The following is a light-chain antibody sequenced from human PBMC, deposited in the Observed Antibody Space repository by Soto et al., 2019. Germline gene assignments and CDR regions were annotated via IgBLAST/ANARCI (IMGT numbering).Light chain of an antibody. CDR3: QQTYRIPLT. CDR1: PTISTY. Sequence: DIQMTQSPSSLSASVGDRVTITCRASPTISTYLNWYQQKPGKAPKLLTYAPFSLQSDVPSRFSGSGSGTDFTLTISSLQPEDFATYYCQQTYRIPLTFGGGTNVELK. V-gene: IGKV1-39*01. J-gene: IGKJ4*01. CDR2: APF.